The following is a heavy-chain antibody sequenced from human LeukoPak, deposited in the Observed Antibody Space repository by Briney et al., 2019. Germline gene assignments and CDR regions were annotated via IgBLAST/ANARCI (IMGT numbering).Heavy chain of an antibody. CDR1: GFTFSNYG. J-gene: IGHJ4*02. Sequence: GGTLRLSCAASGFTFSNYGMSWVRQASGKGLEWVSGMSGSGGSTYYADSVKGRFAISRDNSKNTLYLQMNSLRAEDTAVYYCARDQGGVGYWDQGTLVTVSS. CDR3: ARDQGGVGY. CDR2: MSGSGGST. D-gene: IGHD3-16*01. V-gene: IGHV3-23*01.